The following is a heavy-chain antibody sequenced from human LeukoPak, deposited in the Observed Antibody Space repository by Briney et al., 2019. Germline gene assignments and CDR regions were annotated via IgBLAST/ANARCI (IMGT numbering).Heavy chain of an antibody. J-gene: IGHJ4*02. V-gene: IGHV3-7*04. CDR2: IKQDGSEK. CDR1: GFTFSSYW. D-gene: IGHD3-3*01. Sequence: GGSLRLSCAASGFTFSSYWMSWVRQAPGKGLEWVANIKQDGSEKYYVDSVKGRFTISRDNAKNSLYLQMNSLRAEDTAVYYCARGHYDFWSGYCFDDWGQGTLVTVSS. CDR3: ARGHYDFWSGYCFDD.